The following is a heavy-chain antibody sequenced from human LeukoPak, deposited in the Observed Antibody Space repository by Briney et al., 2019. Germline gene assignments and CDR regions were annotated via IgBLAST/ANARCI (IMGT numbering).Heavy chain of an antibody. J-gene: IGHJ4*02. CDR2: ISSNGGSI. V-gene: IGHV3-64*01. D-gene: IGHD2/OR15-2a*01. CDR1: GFTFSSYA. Sequence: PGGSLRLSCAAAGFTFSSYAMHWVRQAPGKGLEYVSAISSNGGSIYYANSVKGRFTISRDNSKNTLYLQMGSLRAEDMAVYYCARDLNSSRWGQGTLVTVSS. CDR3: ARDLNSSR.